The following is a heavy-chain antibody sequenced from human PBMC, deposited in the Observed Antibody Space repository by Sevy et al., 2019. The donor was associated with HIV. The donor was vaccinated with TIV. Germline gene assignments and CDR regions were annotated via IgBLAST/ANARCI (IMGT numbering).Heavy chain of an antibody. D-gene: IGHD4-17*01. CDR1: GFTFSIYA. V-gene: IGHV3-30*04. CDR3: ARDLPSAVTNPFYYYGMDV. Sequence: GGSLRLSCAASGFTFSIYAIHWVRQAPGKGLEWVAVISYDGSKKYYVDSVKGRLTISRDNSKNTLYLQMNSLRPEDTAVYYCARDLPSAVTNPFYYYGMDVWGQGTTVTVSS. J-gene: IGHJ6*02. CDR2: ISYDGSKK.